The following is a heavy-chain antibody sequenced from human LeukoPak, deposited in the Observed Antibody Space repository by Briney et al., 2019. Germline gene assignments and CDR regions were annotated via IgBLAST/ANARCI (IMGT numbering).Heavy chain of an antibody. CDR2: IYYSGNT. J-gene: IGHJ5*02. V-gene: IGHV4-59*01. CDR1: GGSLSSYY. Sequence: SETLSLTCTVSGGSLSSYYWSWIRQPPGKGLEWIGYIYYSGNTNYNPSLKSRVTISVDTSKNQFSLKLSSVTAADTAMYYCARVFVYCSGGSCYWGWFDPWGQGTLVTVSS. CDR3: ARVFVYCSGGSCYWGWFDP. D-gene: IGHD2-15*01.